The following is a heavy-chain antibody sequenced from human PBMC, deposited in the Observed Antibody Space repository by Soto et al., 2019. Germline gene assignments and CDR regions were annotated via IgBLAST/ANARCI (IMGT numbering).Heavy chain of an antibody. CDR2: TYYRSKWYY. Sequence: LSLTCAITGDSVSSNSAGWSWVRQSPSRGLEWLGRTYYRSKWYYEYAVSVRGRITINPDTSKNQYSLQLNSVTPEDTAVYFCARGEQYSGRIFDYWGQGTLVTV. CDR3: ARGEQYSGRIFDY. CDR1: GDSVSSNSAG. D-gene: IGHD1-26*01. J-gene: IGHJ4*01. V-gene: IGHV6-1*01.